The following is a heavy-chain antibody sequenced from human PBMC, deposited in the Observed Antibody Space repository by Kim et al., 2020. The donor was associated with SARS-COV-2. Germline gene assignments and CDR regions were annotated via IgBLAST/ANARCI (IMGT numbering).Heavy chain of an antibody. Sequence: SETLSLTCAVYGGSFSGYYWSWIRQPPGKGLEWIGEINHSGSTNYNPSLKSRVTISVDTSKNQFSLKLSSVTAADTAVYYCARMYYDFWSGPRFGWFDP. J-gene: IGHJ5*02. D-gene: IGHD3-3*01. CDR2: INHSGST. V-gene: IGHV4-34*01. CDR1: GGSFSGYY. CDR3: ARMYYDFWSGPRFGWFDP.